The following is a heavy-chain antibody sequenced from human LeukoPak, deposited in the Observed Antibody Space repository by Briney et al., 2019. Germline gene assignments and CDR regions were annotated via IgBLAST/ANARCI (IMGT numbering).Heavy chain of an antibody. J-gene: IGHJ6*02. CDR2: IYSGGST. CDR1: GFTFSSNW. D-gene: IGHD2-15*01. Sequence: GGSLRLSCAASGFTFSSNWMSWVRQAPGKGLEWVSVIYSGGSTYYADSVKGRFTISRDNSKNTLYLQMNSLRAEDTAVYYCARDTAVYCSGGSCYGRRTYGMDVWGQGTTVTVSS. CDR3: ARDTAVYCSGGSCYGRRTYGMDV. V-gene: IGHV3-53*01.